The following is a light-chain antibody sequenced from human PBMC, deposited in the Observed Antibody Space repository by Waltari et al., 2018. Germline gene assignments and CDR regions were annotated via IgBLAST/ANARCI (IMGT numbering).Light chain of an antibody. J-gene: IGLJ3*02. V-gene: IGLV1-40*01. Sequence: QSVLTQPPSVSGAPGQRVTISCTGSGSNIGAGYDVHWYQQLPRAAPKLLIYGGSTRPLGAPDRFFGSTAGTSASLAITGLQAEDEADYYCQSYDTSLSVVFGGGTKLTVL. CDR1: GSNIGAGYD. CDR2: GGS. CDR3: QSYDTSLSVV.